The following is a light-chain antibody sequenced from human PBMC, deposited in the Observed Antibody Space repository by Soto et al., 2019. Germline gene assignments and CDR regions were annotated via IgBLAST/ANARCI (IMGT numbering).Light chain of an antibody. V-gene: IGLV2-14*01. CDR2: EVS. CDR1: SSDVGGYNY. Sequence: QSVLTQPASVSGSPGQSITISCTGTSSDVGGYNYVSWYQQHPGKAPKLMIYEVSNRPSGVSNRFSGSKSGNTASLTISGLQAEDEADYYCSSYTSIITLYVXGSGTRSPS. CDR3: SSYTSIITLYV. J-gene: IGLJ1*01.